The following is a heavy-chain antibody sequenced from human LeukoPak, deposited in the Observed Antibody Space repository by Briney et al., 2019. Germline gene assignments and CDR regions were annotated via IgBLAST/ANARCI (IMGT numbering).Heavy chain of an antibody. CDR2: ISGSGGST. J-gene: IGHJ3*02. V-gene: IGHV3-23*01. Sequence: GGSLRLTCAASGFTFSSYAMSWVRQAPGKGLEWVSAISGSGGSTYYADSVKGRFTISRDNSKNTLYLQMNSLRAEDTAVYYCAKVRSQAWGGEVFDIWGQGTMVTVSS. CDR3: AKVRSQAWGGEVFDI. CDR1: GFTFSSYA. D-gene: IGHD3-10*01.